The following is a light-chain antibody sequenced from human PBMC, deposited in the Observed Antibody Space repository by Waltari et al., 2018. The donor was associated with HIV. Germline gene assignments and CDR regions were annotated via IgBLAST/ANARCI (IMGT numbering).Light chain of an antibody. CDR3: GTWDSSLSAVV. CDR1: SPNLGNTY. Sequence: QSVLTQPPSVSAAPGQKVTISCSGSSPNLGNTYVSWYQQPPGTAPKLPIYENNKRPSGIPDRFSGSKSGTSATLGITGLQTGDEADYYCGTWDSSLSAVVFGGGTKLTVL. V-gene: IGLV1-51*02. J-gene: IGLJ2*01. CDR2: ENN.